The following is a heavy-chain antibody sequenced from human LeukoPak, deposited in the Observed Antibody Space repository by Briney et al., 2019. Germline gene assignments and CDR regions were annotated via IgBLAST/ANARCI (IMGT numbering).Heavy chain of an antibody. CDR2: IYYSGST. D-gene: IGHD2-2*02. CDR3: ARGRRIGYCSSTSCYTFTHNWFDP. J-gene: IGHJ5*02. CDR1: GGSISSSSYY. V-gene: IGHV4-39*01. Sequence: SETLSLTCTVSGGSISSSSYYWGWICQPPGKGLEWIGSIYYSGSTYYNPSLKSRVTISVDTSKNQFSLKLSSVTAADTAVYYCARGRRIGYCSSTSCYTFTHNWFDPWGQGTLVTVSS.